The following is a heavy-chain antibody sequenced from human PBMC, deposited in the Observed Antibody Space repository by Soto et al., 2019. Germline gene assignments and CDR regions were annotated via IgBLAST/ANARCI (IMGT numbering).Heavy chain of an antibody. CDR2: INPSGGST. CDR1: GYTFTSYY. D-gene: IGHD3-22*01. CDR3: AREGWDYDSSGYYYEAYDAFDI. J-gene: IGHJ3*02. Sequence: ASVKVSCKASGYTFTSYYMHWVRQAPGQGLEWMGIINPSGGSTSYAQKFQGRVTMTRDTSTSAVYMELSSLRSEDTAVYYCAREGWDYDSSGYYYEAYDAFDIWGQGTMVTVSS. V-gene: IGHV1-46*01.